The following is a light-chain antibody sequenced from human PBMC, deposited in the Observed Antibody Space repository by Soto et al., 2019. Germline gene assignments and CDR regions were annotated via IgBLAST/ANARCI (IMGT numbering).Light chain of an antibody. J-gene: IGLJ1*01. CDR1: SSDVGGYNY. CDR2: EVS. CDR3: CSYAGSYPFV. V-gene: IGLV2-14*01. Sequence: QSVLTQPASVSGSPGQSITISCTGTSSDVGGYNYVSWYQQYPGKAPKLMIYEVSNRPSGVSNRFSGSKSGNTASLTISGLQAEDEADYYCCSYAGSYPFVFGTGTKLTVL.